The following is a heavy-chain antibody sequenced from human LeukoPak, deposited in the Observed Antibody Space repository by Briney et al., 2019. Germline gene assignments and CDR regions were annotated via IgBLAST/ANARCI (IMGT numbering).Heavy chain of an antibody. V-gene: IGHV4-59*12. CDR3: ARDFRGGTGGLDY. D-gene: IGHD3/OR15-3a*01. J-gene: IGHJ4*02. Sequence: PSETLSLTCTVSGGSISSYYWSWIRQPPGKGLEWIGYIYYSGSTNYNPSLKSRVTISLDTSKNQFSLNLSSVTAADTAVYYCARDFRGGTGGLDYWGQGTLVTVSS. CDR1: GGSISSYY. CDR2: IYYSGST.